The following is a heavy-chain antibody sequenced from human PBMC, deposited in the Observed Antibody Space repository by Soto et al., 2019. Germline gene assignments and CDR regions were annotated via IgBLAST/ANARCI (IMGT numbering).Heavy chain of an antibody. V-gene: IGHV3-7*01. Sequence: GGSLRLSCAASGFTFSSYWMTWVRQAPGKGLEWVANIRQDGGKKYYVDPVKGRFTISRDNAKDSLYLQMSSLRAEDTAVYYCAGGLRHCSSTSCRGFWFDPWGQGTLVTVSS. CDR3: AGGLRHCSSTSCRGFWFDP. D-gene: IGHD2-2*01. J-gene: IGHJ5*02. CDR1: GFTFSSYW. CDR2: IRQDGGKK.